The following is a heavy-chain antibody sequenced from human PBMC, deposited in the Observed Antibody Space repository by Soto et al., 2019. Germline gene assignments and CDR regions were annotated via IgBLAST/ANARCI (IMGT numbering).Heavy chain of an antibody. J-gene: IGHJ5*02. CDR3: ATLXHDGNGGIDP. V-gene: IGHV4-39*01. CDR2: IYYSGST. D-gene: IGHD3-16*01. Sequence: SETLSLTCTVSGGSISSSSYYWGLIRQPPGKGLEWIGNIYYSGSTYYNSSLKSRVTISVDTSKNQFSLKLNSVTAADTAVYYCATLXHDGNGGIDPWGQGSLVTVSS. CDR1: GGSISSSSYY.